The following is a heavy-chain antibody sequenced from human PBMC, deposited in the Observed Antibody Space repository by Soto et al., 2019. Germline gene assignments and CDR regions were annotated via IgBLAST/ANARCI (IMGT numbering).Heavy chain of an antibody. Sequence: GGSPRLSSTASGVTFGSHGMSWVRQGPGKGLEWVSLISGDGGSTYYADSVQSRFTISRDNTKNTRFLQMNGLSAEDTAVYYCAVPLFVTGKDFFDPWGKGNLVPVYS. CDR1: GVTFGSHG. CDR3: AVPLFVTGKDFFDP. V-gene: IGHV3-23*01. D-gene: IGHD1-1*01. J-gene: IGHJ5*02. CDR2: ISGDGGST.